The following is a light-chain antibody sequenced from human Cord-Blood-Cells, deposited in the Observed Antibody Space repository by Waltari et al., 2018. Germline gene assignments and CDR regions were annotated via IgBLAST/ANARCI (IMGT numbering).Light chain of an antibody. CDR3: SSYAGSNNV. CDR1: SSDVGGSHS. J-gene: IGLJ1*01. V-gene: IGLV2-8*01. CDR2: EVS. Sequence: QSALTQPPSASGSPGQSVPIPCTGTSSDVGGSHSVPWYQQHPGKAPKLMIYEVSKRPSGVPDRFSGSKSGNTASLTVSGLQAEDEADYYCSSYAGSNNVFGTGTKVTVL.